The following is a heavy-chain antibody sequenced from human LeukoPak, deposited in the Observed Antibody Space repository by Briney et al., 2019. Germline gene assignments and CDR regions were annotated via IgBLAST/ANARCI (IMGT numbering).Heavy chain of an antibody. CDR2: ISYDGSNK. V-gene: IGHV3-30*18. D-gene: IGHD6-13*01. Sequence: GRSLRLSCAASGFTFSSYGMHWVRQAPGKGLEWVAVISYDGSNKYYADSVKGRFTIPRDNSKNTLYLQMNSLRAEDTAVYYCAKEWVFWGQGTLVTVSS. J-gene: IGHJ4*02. CDR1: GFTFSSYG. CDR3: AKEWVF.